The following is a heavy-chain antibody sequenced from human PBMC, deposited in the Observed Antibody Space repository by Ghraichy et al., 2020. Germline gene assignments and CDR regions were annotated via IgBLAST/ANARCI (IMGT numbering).Heavy chain of an antibody. D-gene: IGHD5-12*01. CDR2: ISSSSNYA. V-gene: IGHV3-11*03. CDR3: ATNSRYSGYDFDY. Sequence: GESLNISCAASGFSFSDYYMSWFRQAPGKGLEWVSHISSSSNYASYADSVKGRFIISRDNAKNLLFLQMNSPRAEDTAVYYCATNSRYSGYDFDYWGQGALVTVSS. J-gene: IGHJ4*02. CDR1: GFSFSDYY.